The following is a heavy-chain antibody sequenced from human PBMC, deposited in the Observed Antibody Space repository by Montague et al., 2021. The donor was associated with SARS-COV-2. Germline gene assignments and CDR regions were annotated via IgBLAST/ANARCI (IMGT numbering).Heavy chain of an antibody. CDR3: AKALTLGSEGMIYGVDV. D-gene: IGHD3-10*01. J-gene: IGHJ6*02. V-gene: IGHV3-43*01. CDR1: GFTFDDYT. CDR2: ISWDGGRT. Sequence: SLRLSCAAFGFTFDDYTMYWVRQAPGKGLEWVSLISWDGGRTFYADSVKGRFTISRDNSKNSLYLQMNRLRTEDAALYYCAKALTLGSEGMIYGVDVWGQGTTVTVSS.